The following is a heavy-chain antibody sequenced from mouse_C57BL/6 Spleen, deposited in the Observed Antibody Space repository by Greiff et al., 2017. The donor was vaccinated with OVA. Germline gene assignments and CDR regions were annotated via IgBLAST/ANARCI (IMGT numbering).Heavy chain of an antibody. CDR2: IYPGDGDT. CDR3: AAYGSSPHYYAMDY. D-gene: IGHD1-1*01. J-gene: IGHJ4*01. V-gene: IGHV1-82*01. Sequence: VKLQESGPELVKPGASVKISCKASGYAFSSSWMNWVKQRPGKGLEWIGRIYPGDGDTNYNGKFKGKATLTADKSSSTAYMQLSSLTSEDSAVYFCAAYGSSPHYYAMDYWGQGTSVTVSS. CDR1: GYAFSSSW.